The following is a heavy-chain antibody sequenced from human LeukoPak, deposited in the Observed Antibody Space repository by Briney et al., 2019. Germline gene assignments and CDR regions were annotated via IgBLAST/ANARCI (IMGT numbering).Heavy chain of an antibody. Sequence: SETLSLTCTVSGGSISSGGYYWSWIRQPPGKGLEWIGYIYHSGSTYYNPSLKSRVIISVDTSKNQFSLKLSSVTAADTAVYYCAREGRSSYYYYYMDVWGKGTTVTVSS. CDR3: AREGRSSYYYYYMDV. CDR2: IYHSGST. CDR1: GGSISSGGYY. J-gene: IGHJ6*03. D-gene: IGHD3-10*01. V-gene: IGHV4-30-2*05.